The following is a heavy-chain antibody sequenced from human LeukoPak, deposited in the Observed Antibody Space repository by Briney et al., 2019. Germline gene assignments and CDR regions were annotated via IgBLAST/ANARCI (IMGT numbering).Heavy chain of an antibody. CDR2: IKQDGSEK. CDR3: ARDPYSGLYGSDYYYYMDV. D-gene: IGHD5-12*01. CDR1: GFTFSSYN. V-gene: IGHV3-7*01. Sequence: QSGGSLRLSCAASGFTFSSYNMNWVRQAPGKGLEWVAIIKQDGSEKYYMDSVKGRFTISRDNAKNSLYLQMNSLTAEDTAVYYCARDPYSGLYGSDYYYYMDVWGKGTTVTISS. J-gene: IGHJ6*03.